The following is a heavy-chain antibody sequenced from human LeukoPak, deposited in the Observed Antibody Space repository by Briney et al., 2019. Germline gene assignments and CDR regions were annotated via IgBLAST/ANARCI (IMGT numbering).Heavy chain of an antibody. D-gene: IGHD3-3*01. CDR2: IYYSGST. J-gene: IGHJ5*02. CDR1: GGSISSSSYY. CDR3: ARALRSLGYDP. V-gene: IGHV4-39*01. Sequence: SETLSLTCTVSGGSISSSSYYWGWIRQPPGKGLEWIGSIYYSGSTYYNPSLKSRVTISVDTSKNQFSLKLSSVAAADTAVYYCARALRSLGYDPWGQGTLVTVSS.